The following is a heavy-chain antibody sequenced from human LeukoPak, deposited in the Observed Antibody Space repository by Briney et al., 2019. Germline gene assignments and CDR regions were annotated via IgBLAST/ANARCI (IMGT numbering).Heavy chain of an antibody. CDR2: TYYRSKWYN. Sequence: SQTLSLTCAISGDSVSSNSAAWNWIRQSPSRGLEWLGRTYYRSKWYNDYAVSVKSRITINPDTSKNQFSLQLNSVTPEDTAVYYGEGNYYDSSDKPFFYYFDYGGREPLVTVSS. V-gene: IGHV6-1*01. D-gene: IGHD3-22*01. J-gene: IGHJ4*02. CDR3: EGNYYDSSDKPFFYYFDY. CDR1: GDSVSSNSAA.